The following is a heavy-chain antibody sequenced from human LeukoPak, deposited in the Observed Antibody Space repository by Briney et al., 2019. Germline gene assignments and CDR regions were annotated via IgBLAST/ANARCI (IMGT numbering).Heavy chain of an antibody. D-gene: IGHD3-3*01. CDR1: GYTFTSYG. CDR3: AREAGISLTLYNFWSGYRYYFDY. J-gene: IGHJ4*02. V-gene: IGHV1-18*01. CDR2: ISAYNGNT. Sequence: ASVKVSCKASGYTFTSYGISWVRQAPGQGLEWMGWISAYNGNTNYAQKLQGRVTMTTDTSMSTAYMELRSLRSDDTAVYYCAREAGISLTLYNFWSGYRYYFDYWGQGTLVTVSS.